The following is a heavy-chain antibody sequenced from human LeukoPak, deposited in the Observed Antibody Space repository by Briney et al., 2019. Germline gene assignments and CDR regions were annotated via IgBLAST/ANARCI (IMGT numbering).Heavy chain of an antibody. V-gene: IGHV3-23*01. D-gene: IGHD3-10*01. Sequence: PGGSLRLSCAASGVTLSSYAMSWVRQAPGKGLEWVSAISGSGGSTYYADSVKGRFTISRDNSKNTLYLQMNSLRAEDTAVYYCAKDRDYYDSGSYYYYWGQGTLVTVSS. CDR2: ISGSGGST. J-gene: IGHJ4*02. CDR1: GVTLSSYA. CDR3: AKDRDYYDSGSYYYY.